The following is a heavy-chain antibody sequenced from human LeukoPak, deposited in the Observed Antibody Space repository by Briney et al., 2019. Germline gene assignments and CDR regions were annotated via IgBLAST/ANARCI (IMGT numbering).Heavy chain of an antibody. J-gene: IGHJ4*02. V-gene: IGHV4-59*01. CDR2: IYYSGGT. Sequence: KPSETLSLTCTVSGGSISSYYWSWIRQPPGKGLEWIGYIYYSGGTNYNPSLKSRVTISVDTSKNQFSLKLSSVTAADTAVYYCAREVLAAPTNVRGGRWFDYWGQGTLVTVSS. CDR3: AREVLAAPTNVRGGRWFDY. CDR1: GGSISSYY. D-gene: IGHD6-13*01.